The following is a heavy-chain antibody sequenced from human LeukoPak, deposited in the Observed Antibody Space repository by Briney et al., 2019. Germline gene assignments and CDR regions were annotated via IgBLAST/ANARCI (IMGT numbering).Heavy chain of an antibody. J-gene: IGHJ6*02. V-gene: IGHV4-30-4*01. D-gene: IGHD3-22*01. CDR2: IYYSGST. Sequence: PSETLSLTCTVSGGSISSGDYYWSWIRQPPGKGLEWIGYIYYSGSTYYNPSLKSRVTISVDTSKNQFSLKLSSVTAADTAVYYCARAYYDRGVGYYYGMDVWGQGTTVTVSS. CDR3: ARAYYDRGVGYYYGMDV. CDR1: GGSISSGDYY.